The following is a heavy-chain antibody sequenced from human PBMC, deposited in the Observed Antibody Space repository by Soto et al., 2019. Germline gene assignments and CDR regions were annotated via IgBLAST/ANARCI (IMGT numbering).Heavy chain of an antibody. J-gene: IGHJ4*02. Sequence: QVQLVESGGGVVQPGRSLRLSCAASGFTFSSYAMHWVRQAPGKGLEWVAVISYDGSNKYYADSVKGRFTISRDTSKNTLYRQMNSLRAEDTAVYYCARDREGGWLVISHDFDYWGQGTLVTVSS. V-gene: IGHV3-30-3*01. CDR3: ARDREGGWLVISHDFDY. D-gene: IGHD6-19*01. CDR1: GFTFSSYA. CDR2: ISYDGSNK.